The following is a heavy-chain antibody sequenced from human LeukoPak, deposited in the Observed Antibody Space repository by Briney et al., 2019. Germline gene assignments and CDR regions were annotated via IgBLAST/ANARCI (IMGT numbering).Heavy chain of an antibody. CDR2: IYSGGST. Sequence: GGSLRLSCAASGFTVSSNYMSWVRQAPGKGLEWVSVIYSGGSTYYADSVKGRFTISRDNSKNTLYLQMNSLRAEDTAVYYCARGLAAASDAFDIWGQGTMVTVSS. V-gene: IGHV3-53*01. D-gene: IGHD3-9*01. CDR1: GFTVSSNY. CDR3: ARGLAAASDAFDI. J-gene: IGHJ3*02.